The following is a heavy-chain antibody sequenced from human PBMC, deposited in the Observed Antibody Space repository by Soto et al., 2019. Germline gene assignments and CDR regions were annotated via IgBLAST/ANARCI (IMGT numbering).Heavy chain of an antibody. Sequence: PGGSLRLSCAASGFSFTRYGMHWVRQAPGKGQEWMAGISDDGRNLHYGDSVRGRFTISRANSQSALYLQMNSLKPEDTAVYYCGKEYYPLAAPQYFDVDVCGQGTTVTVSS. CDR1: GFSFTRYG. J-gene: IGHJ6*02. V-gene: IGHV3-30*18. CDR2: ISDDGRNL. D-gene: IGHD3-10*01. CDR3: GKEYYPLAAPQYFDVDV.